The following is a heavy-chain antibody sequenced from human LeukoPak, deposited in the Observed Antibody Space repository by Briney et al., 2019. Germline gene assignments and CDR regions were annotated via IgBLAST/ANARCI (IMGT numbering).Heavy chain of an antibody. V-gene: IGHV1-46*01. CDR2: INPSGGST. Sequence: ASVKVSCKASGYTFTSYYMHWVRQAPGQGLEWMGIINPSGGSTSYAQKFQGRVTMTRDTSTSTVYMELSGLRSEDTAVYYCARGGIAVAGTGAEYFQHWGQGTLVTVSS. D-gene: IGHD6-19*01. J-gene: IGHJ1*01. CDR3: ARGGIAVAGTGAEYFQH. CDR1: GYTFTSYY.